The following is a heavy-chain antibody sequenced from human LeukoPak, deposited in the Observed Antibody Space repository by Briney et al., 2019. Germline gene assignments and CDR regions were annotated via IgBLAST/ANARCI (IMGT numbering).Heavy chain of an antibody. CDR2: ISSSGSTI. CDR3: ARDSAAYYDSSGYYYFDY. D-gene: IGHD3-22*01. CDR1: GFTFSSYE. V-gene: IGHV3-48*03. Sequence: SGGSLRLSCAASGFTFSSYEMNWVRQAQGKGLEWVSYISSSGSTIYYADSVKGRFTISRDNAKNSLYLQMNSLRAEDTAVYYCARDSAAYYDSSGYYYFDYWGQGTLVTVSS. J-gene: IGHJ4*02.